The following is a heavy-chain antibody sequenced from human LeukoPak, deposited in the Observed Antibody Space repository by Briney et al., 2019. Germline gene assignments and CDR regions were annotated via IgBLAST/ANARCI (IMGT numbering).Heavy chain of an antibody. CDR3: ARGRRIAANLGGYFDY. V-gene: IGHV4-59*08. J-gene: IGHJ4*02. Sequence: SETLPLTCTVSGGSISSYYWSWIRQPPGKGLEWIGYIYYSGSTNYNPSLKSRVTISVDTSKNQFSLKLSSVTAADTAVYYCARGRRIAANLGGYFDYWGQGTLVTVSS. D-gene: IGHD6-13*01. CDR2: IYYSGST. CDR1: GGSISSYY.